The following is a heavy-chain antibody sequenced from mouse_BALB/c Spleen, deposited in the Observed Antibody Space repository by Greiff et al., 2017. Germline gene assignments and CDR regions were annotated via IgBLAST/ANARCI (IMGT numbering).Heavy chain of an antibody. J-gene: IGHJ2*01. CDR3: ASSIYGNYPY. V-gene: IGHV3-2*02. CDR1: GYSITSDYA. D-gene: IGHD2-1*01. CDR2: ISYSGST. Sequence: EVQLKESGPGLVKPSQSLSLTCTVTGYSITSDYAWNWIRQFPGNKLEWMGYISYSGSTSYNPSLKSRISITRDTSKNQFFLQLNSVTTEDTATYYCASSIYGNYPYWGQGTTLTVSS.